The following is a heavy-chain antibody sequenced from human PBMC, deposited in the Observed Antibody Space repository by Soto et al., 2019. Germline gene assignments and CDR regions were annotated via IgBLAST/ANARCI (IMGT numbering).Heavy chain of an antibody. D-gene: IGHD5-12*01. CDR1: GGTFSSYT. CDR2: IIPILGIA. CDR3: ARDSRGGIVAMITPGAFDI. Sequence: QVQLVQSGAEVKKPGSSVKVSCKASGGTFSSYTISWVRQAPGTGLEWMGRIIPILGIANYAQKFQGRVTITADKSTSTAYMELSSLRSEDTVVYYCARDSRGGIVAMITPGAFDIWGQGTMVTVSS. J-gene: IGHJ3*02. V-gene: IGHV1-69*08.